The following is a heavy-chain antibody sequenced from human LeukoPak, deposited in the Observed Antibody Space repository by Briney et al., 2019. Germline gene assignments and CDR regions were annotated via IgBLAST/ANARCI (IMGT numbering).Heavy chain of an antibody. Sequence: PGGSLRLSCAASGFTFSSYGMHWVRQAPGKGLEWVAFIRYDGSGKYYGDSVKGRFTISRDISENTLHLQMNSLRAEDTAVYYCARVEAYIAAPGLDPWVWGQGTLVTVSS. CDR1: GFTFSSYG. CDR2: IRYDGSGK. D-gene: IGHD6-6*01. CDR3: ARVEAYIAAPGLDPWV. J-gene: IGHJ4*02. V-gene: IGHV3-30*02.